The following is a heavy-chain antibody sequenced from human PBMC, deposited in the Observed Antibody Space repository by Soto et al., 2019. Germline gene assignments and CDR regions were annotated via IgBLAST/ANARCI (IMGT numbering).Heavy chain of an antibody. Sequence: QVQLQQWGAGLLKPSETLSLTCAVYGGSFSGYYWSWIRQPPGKGLEWIGEINHSGSTNYNPSLKSRVTISVDTSKNPFSLKLSSVTAADTAVYYCARSLVVVVPAATVWFDPWGQGTLVTVSS. CDR3: ARSLVVVVPAATVWFDP. CDR2: INHSGST. V-gene: IGHV4-34*01. D-gene: IGHD2-2*01. CDR1: GGSFSGYY. J-gene: IGHJ5*02.